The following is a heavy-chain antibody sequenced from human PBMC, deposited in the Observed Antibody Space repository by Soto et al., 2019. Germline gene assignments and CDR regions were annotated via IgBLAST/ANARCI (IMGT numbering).Heavy chain of an antibody. CDR1: GFTFSSYG. D-gene: IGHD1-26*01. J-gene: IGHJ4*02. CDR2: IWYDGSNK. Sequence: QVQLVESGGGVVQPGRSLRLSCAASGFTFSSYGMHWVRQAPGKGLEWVAVIWYDGSNKHYADPVKGRFTISRDNSKNTLSLKMNSLRAEDTSIYYCERDIAWYSKSSGFDNWGQGTLVTVSS. V-gene: IGHV3-33*01. CDR3: ERDIAWYSKSSGFDN.